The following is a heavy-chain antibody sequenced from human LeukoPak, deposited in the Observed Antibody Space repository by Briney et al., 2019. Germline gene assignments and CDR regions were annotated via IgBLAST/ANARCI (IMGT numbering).Heavy chain of an antibody. CDR1: GFTFSSYS. D-gene: IGHD3-3*01. CDR2: ISSSSSTI. CDR3: ARGPYYDFWSGYHFDH. V-gene: IGHV3-48*01. Sequence: GGSLRLSCAASGFTFSSYSMNWVRQAPGKGLEWVSYISSSSSTIYYADSVKGRFTISRDNAKNSLYLQMNSLRAEDTAVYYCARGPYYDFWSGYHFDHWGQGTLVTVSS. J-gene: IGHJ4*02.